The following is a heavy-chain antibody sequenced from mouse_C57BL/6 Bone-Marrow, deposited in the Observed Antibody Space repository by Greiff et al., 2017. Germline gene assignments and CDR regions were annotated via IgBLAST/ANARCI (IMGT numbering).Heavy chain of an antibody. CDR1: GYTFTSCW. CDR2: IYPGSGST. J-gene: IGHJ1*03. Sequence: VQLQQPGAALVKPGASVKMSCKASGYTFTSCWITWGKQRPGQGLEWIGDIYPGSGSTNYNEKFKSKATLTVDTSSSTAYMQLSSLTSEDTAVYYCARPYYSNYWYYDVWGTGTTVTVSS. CDR3: ARPYYSNYWYYDV. D-gene: IGHD2-5*01. V-gene: IGHV1-55*01.